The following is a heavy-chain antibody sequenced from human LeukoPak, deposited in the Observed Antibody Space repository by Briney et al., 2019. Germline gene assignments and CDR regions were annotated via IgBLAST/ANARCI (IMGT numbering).Heavy chain of an antibody. CDR2: INPNSGGT. Sequence: ASVKVSCKASGYTFSDYYMHWVRQAPGQGPEWMGWINPNSGGTNYAQKFQGRVTMTRDTSINTAYVEVGRLRSDDTAVYYCARDPSSRGNFDHWGQGTLVTVPS. D-gene: IGHD5-24*01. J-gene: IGHJ4*02. CDR3: ARDPSSRGNFDH. V-gene: IGHV1-2*02. CDR1: GYTFSDYY.